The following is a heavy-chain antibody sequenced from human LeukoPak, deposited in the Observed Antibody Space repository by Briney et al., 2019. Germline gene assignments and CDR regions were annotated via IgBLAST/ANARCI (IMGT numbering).Heavy chain of an antibody. CDR3: ARVEAVVTEFDY. CDR2: ISAYNGNT. J-gene: IGHJ4*02. Sequence: GASVKGSFKASGYTFTNYGFSWVGPGPGQGLGGMGWISAYNGNTNYAQKLQGRVTMTTDTSTSTAYMELRSLRSDDTAVYYCARVEAVVTEFDYWGQGTLVTVSS. CDR1: GYTFTNYG. V-gene: IGHV1-18*01. D-gene: IGHD3-22*01.